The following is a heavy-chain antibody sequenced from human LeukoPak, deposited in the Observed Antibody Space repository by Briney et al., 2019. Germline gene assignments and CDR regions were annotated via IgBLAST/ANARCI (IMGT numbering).Heavy chain of an antibody. V-gene: IGHV7-4-1*02. D-gene: IGHD3-22*01. J-gene: IGHJ4*02. CDR1: GYTFTTYA. CDR3: AGGLYDSSGSAFDY. Sequence: ASVKVSCKASGYTFTTYAINWVRQAPGQGLEWMGWINTNTGNPTYAQGFTGRFVFSLDTSVSTAYLQISSLKAEDTAVYYCAGGLYDSSGSAFDYWGQGTLVTVSS. CDR2: INTNTGNP.